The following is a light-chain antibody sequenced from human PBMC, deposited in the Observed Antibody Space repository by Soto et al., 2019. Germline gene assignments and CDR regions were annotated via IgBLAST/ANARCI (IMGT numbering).Light chain of an antibody. CDR1: QSVGSN. CDR3: QQYSNWPYT. J-gene: IGKJ2*01. V-gene: IGKV3-15*01. CDR2: GAS. Sequence: EIVMTQSPATLSVSSGERATLSCRASQSVGSNLAWYQQKPGQAPRLLIYGASTRATGIPARFSGSGSGTEFTLTISRLQSEDLAVFYCQQYSNWPYTFGQGTKLEIK.